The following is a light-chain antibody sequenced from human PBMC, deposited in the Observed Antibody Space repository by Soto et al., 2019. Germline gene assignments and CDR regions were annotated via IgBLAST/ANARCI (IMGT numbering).Light chain of an antibody. CDR2: DAS. Sequence: DIQMTQSPSSLSASVGDRVTITCRASQGISNFLAWFQQKPGRPPKSLIYDASTLQYGVPSRFSGSGSGTDFALTISYLQREDFATYYCQHYDDYPWTLGQGTKVEIE. CDR1: QGISNF. CDR3: QHYDDYPWT. V-gene: IGKV1-16*01. J-gene: IGKJ1*01.